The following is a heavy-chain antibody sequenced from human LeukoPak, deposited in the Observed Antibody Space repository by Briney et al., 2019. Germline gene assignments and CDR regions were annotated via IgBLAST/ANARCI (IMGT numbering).Heavy chain of an antibody. J-gene: IGHJ4*02. Sequence: GGSLRLSCAASGFPFDNYAMNWVRQAPGKGLEWVSSISESVDTTHYADSVKGRFTISRDNSQNTLFLQMNSLRAEDTALYYCAKQWVDCWGQGTLVTVSS. D-gene: IGHD2-8*01. V-gene: IGHV3-23*01. CDR2: ISESVDTT. CDR1: GFPFDNYA. CDR3: AKQWVDC.